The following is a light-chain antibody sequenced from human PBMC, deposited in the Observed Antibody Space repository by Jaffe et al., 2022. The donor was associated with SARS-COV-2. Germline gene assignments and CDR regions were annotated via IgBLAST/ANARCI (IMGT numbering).Light chain of an antibody. CDR2: EVS. Sequence: QSALSQPASVSGSLGQSITVSCTGTMSDVGSYNSVSWYQQHPGKAPKLVISEVSDRPSGVPDRFSGSRSDNTASLTISGLQAEDEADYYCTSYATSGTWVFGGGTKVTVL. J-gene: IGLJ3*02. V-gene: IGLV2-14*01. CDR3: TSYATSGTWV. CDR1: MSDVGSYNS.